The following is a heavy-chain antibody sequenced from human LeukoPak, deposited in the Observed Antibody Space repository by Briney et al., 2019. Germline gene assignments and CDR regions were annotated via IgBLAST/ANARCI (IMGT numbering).Heavy chain of an antibody. CDR3: ARDGLARYCSGGSCPPRKYYYGMDV. Sequence: PSETLSLTCTVSGGSISSYYWSWIRQPPGKGLEWIGYIYYSGSTNYNPSLKSRVTMSVDTSKNQFSLKLSSVTAADTAVYYCARDGLARYCSGGSCPPRKYYYGMDVWGQGTTVTVSS. D-gene: IGHD2-15*01. CDR2: IYYSGST. V-gene: IGHV4-59*12. J-gene: IGHJ6*02. CDR1: GGSISSYY.